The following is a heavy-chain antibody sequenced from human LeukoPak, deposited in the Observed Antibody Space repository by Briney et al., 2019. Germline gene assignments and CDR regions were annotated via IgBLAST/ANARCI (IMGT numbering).Heavy chain of an antibody. CDR3: QAFDI. D-gene: IGHD1-26*01. Sequence: GGSLRLSCAASGFTFSNYGVNWVRQAPGKGLEWVSYINSRSSTIYYADSVRGRFTISRDNAKNSLYLQMNSLYYCAREVGTPQAFDIWGQGTMVTVSS. CDR2: INSRSSTI. J-gene: IGHJ3*02. CDR1: GFTFSNYG. V-gene: IGHV3-48*01.